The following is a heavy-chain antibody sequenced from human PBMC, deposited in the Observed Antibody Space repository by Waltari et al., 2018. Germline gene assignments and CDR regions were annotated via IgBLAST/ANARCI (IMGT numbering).Heavy chain of an antibody. CDR1: GFSFSGYA. D-gene: IGHD3-22*01. J-gene: IGHJ5*01. V-gene: IGHV3-23*01. CDR3: AKAIKGYNSAWFDY. CDR2: VSGSGSTP. Sequence: EVQLLESGGGLVQPGGSLRLSCAASGFSFSGYAMSWVRRAPGKGLEWVSTVSGSGSTPFYADSGKGRFTISRDNSKNTVFLQMNSLRAEETAVYYCAKAIKGYNSAWFDYWGQGTLVSVSS.